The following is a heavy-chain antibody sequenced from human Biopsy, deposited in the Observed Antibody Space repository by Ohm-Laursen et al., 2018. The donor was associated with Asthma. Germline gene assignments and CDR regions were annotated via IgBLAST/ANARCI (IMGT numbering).Heavy chain of an antibody. D-gene: IGHD3-3*02. V-gene: IGHV3-7*01. J-gene: IGHJ1*01. CDR1: GFTLRDYW. CDR3: SRTFHFWGPYHYEHFQR. CDR2: IKHDGSEK. Sequence: SLRLSCSASGFTLRDYWMSWVRQVPGKGLEWVANIKHDGSEKNHVDSMKGRFTISRDNAKNSLYLQMNSLSAEDTAVYYWSRTFHFWGPYHYEHFQRWGQGTLVSVSS.